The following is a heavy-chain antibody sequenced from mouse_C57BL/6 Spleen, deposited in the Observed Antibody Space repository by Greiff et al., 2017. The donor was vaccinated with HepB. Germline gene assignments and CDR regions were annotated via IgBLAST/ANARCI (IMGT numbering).Heavy chain of an antibody. J-gene: IGHJ3*01. Sequence: EVQVVESGTVLARPGASVKMSCKTSGYTFTSYWMHWVKQRPGQGLEWIGAIYPGNSDTSYNQKFKGKAKLTAVTSASTAYMELSSLTTEDSAVYYCTREAGLRAWFAYWGQGTLVTVSA. CDR1: GYTFTSYW. CDR3: TREAGLRAWFAY. D-gene: IGHD2-4*01. V-gene: IGHV1-5*01. CDR2: IYPGNSDT.